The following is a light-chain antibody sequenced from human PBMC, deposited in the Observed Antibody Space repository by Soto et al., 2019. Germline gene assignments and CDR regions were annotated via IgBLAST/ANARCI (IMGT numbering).Light chain of an antibody. J-gene: IGKJ3*01. CDR1: QSVSPY. V-gene: IGKV3-11*01. CDR3: QERTSWPPGLT. CDR2: DAY. Sequence: ETVLTQSPATLSLSPGDRATLSCRTSQSVSPYLAWYQQRPGQAPRLLIYDAYNRTAGIPARFSGSGSATDLTLTISSLEPEECAVYYCQERTSWPPGLTFGPGTTVDIQ.